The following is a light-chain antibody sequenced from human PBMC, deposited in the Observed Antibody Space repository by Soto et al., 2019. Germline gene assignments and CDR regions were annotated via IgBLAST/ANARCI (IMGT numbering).Light chain of an antibody. CDR2: ANS. V-gene: IGLV1-40*01. CDR1: SSNIGAGYD. CDR3: QSFDTSLNRV. J-gene: IGLJ2*01. Sequence: QPVLTQPPSVSGAPGQRVSISCTGSSSNIGAGYDVHWYKQLPGTAPKLLIYANSNRPSGVPDRFSGSKSGTSASLAITGXXXXDEADYYCQSFDTSLNRVFGGGTKLTVL.